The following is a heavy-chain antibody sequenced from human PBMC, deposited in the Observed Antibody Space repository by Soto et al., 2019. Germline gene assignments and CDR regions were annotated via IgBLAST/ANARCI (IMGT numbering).Heavy chain of an antibody. Sequence: EVQLVESGGGLVEPGGSLRLSCAASGFTFGSNWMHWVRQAPGKGLVWVSYINSDGSKITYADSVRGRFTISRDNAKYTRYLQMNSLRVEDTAVYYGAKNRNGALVRGVTPTPDYWGQGTLVTVSS. V-gene: IGHV3-74*01. CDR1: GFTFGSNW. CDR2: INSDGSKI. J-gene: IGHJ4*02. D-gene: IGHD3-10*01. CDR3: AKNRNGALVRGVTPTPDY.